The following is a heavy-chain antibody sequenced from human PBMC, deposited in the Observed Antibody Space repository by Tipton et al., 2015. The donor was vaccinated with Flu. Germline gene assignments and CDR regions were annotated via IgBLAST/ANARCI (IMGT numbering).Heavy chain of an antibody. CDR2: ISSNGGST. J-gene: IGHJ5*02. Sequence: SLRLSCAASGFTFSSYAMHWVRQAPGKGLEYVSAISSNGGSTYYANSVKGRFTISRDNSKNTLYLQMGSLRAEDMAVYYCARRDYSNYVSEPKNWFDPWGQGILVTVSS. CDR1: GFTFSSYA. CDR3: ARRDYSNYVSEPKNWFDP. V-gene: IGHV3-64*01. D-gene: IGHD4-11*01.